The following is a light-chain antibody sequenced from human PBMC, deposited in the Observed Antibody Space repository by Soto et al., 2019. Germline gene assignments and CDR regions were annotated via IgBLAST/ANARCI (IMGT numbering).Light chain of an antibody. CDR2: RAS. CDR1: HNINTI. CDR3: QQYNNWPIT. V-gene: IGKV3-15*01. J-gene: IGKJ5*01. Sequence: EVVLTQSPATLSVSPGERATLSCRASHNINTILAWYQQKPGQASRLLIYRASTRATGIPARFSGSGSGTEFALTITSLQSEDFAVYYCQQYNNWPITFGQGTRLEI.